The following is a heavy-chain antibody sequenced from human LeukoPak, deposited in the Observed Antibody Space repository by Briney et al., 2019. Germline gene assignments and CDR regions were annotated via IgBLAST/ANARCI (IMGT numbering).Heavy chain of an antibody. V-gene: IGHV4-61*02. CDR1: GGSISSGSYY. Sequence: SETLSLTCTVSGGSISSGSYYWSWIRQPAGKGLEWIGRIYTSGSTNYNPSLKSRVTISVDTSRNQFSLKLSSVTAADTAVYYCARVMITFGGSYGMDVWGQGTTVTVSS. J-gene: IGHJ6*02. D-gene: IGHD3-16*01. CDR2: IYTSGST. CDR3: ARVMITFGGSYGMDV.